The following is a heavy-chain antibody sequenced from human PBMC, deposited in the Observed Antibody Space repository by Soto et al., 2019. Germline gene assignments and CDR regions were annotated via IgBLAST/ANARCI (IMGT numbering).Heavy chain of an antibody. CDR2: INHSGST. D-gene: IGHD3-10*01. CDR3: ARARKWFGESKARWFDY. J-gene: IGHJ4*02. CDR1: GGSFSGYY. Sequence: SETLSLTCAVYGGSFSGYYLSWIRQPPGKGLEWIGEINHSGSTNYNPSLKSRVTISVDTSKNQFSLKLSSVTAADTAVYYCARARKWFGESKARWFDYWGQGTLVTVSS. V-gene: IGHV4-34*01.